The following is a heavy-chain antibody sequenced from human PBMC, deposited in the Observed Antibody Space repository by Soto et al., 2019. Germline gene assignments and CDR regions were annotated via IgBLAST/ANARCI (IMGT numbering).Heavy chain of an antibody. V-gene: IGHV4-31*03. CDR3: ARGATHDYSIIGWFDP. CDR2: IYYSGST. CDR1: GGSISSGGYY. D-gene: IGHD4-4*01. J-gene: IGHJ5*02. Sequence: QVQLQESGPGLVKPSQTLSLTCTVSGGSISSGGYYWSWIRQHPEKGLEWIGYIYYSGSTYYNPSLKSRVTISVDTSKNQFSLKLSSVTAADTAVYYCARGATHDYSIIGWFDPWGQGTLVTVSS.